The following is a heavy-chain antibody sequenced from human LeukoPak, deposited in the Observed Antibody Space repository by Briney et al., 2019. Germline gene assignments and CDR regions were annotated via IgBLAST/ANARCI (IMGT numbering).Heavy chain of an antibody. CDR1: GYTFSSYW. D-gene: IGHD3-10*01. J-gene: IGHJ3*02. Sequence: GGSQRLSCAASGYTFSSYWMHWVRQAPGKGLVWVSRINSDGSSTSYAASVKGRFTISRDNAKNTLYLQMNSLRAEDTAVYYCARREGRAPGAFDIWGQGTMVTVSS. V-gene: IGHV3-74*01. CDR3: ARREGRAPGAFDI. CDR2: INSDGSST.